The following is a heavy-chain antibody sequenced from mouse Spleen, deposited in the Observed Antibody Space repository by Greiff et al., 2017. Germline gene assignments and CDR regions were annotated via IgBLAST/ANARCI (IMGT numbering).Heavy chain of an antibody. CDR2: ISDGGSYT. CDR3: ARDTYDYDLRAMDY. J-gene: IGHJ4*01. CDR1: GFTFSSYA. Sequence: DVMLVESGGGLVKPGGSLKLSCAASGFTFSSYAMSWVRQTPEKRLEWVATISDGGSYTYYPDNVKGRFTISRDNAKNNLYLQMSHLKSEDTAMYYCARDTYDYDLRAMDYWGQGTSVTVSS. V-gene: IGHV5-4*01. D-gene: IGHD2-4*01.